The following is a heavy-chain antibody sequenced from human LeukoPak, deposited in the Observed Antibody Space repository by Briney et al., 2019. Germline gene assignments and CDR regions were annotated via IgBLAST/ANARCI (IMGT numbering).Heavy chain of an antibody. Sequence: ASVKVSCKASGYTFTSYGISWVRQAPGQGLEWMGWISAYNGNTNYAQKLQGRVTMTTDTSTSTAYMELRSLRSDDTAVYYCARMEGVLRYFDWLSPGGYYYYMDVWGKGTTVTVSS. V-gene: IGHV1-18*01. CDR2: ISAYNGNT. CDR3: ARMEGVLRYFDWLSPGGYYYYMDV. CDR1: GYTFTSYG. J-gene: IGHJ6*03. D-gene: IGHD3-9*01.